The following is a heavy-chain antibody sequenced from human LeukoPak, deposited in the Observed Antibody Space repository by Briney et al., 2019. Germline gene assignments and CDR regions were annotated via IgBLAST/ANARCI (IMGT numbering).Heavy chain of an antibody. J-gene: IGHJ6*03. D-gene: IGHD3-22*01. CDR2: IYTSGST. CDR1: GGSISSGSYY. V-gene: IGHV4-61*02. Sequence: SQTLSHTCTVSGGSISSGSYYWSWIRQPAGKGLEWIGRIYTSGSTNYNPSLKSRVTISVDTSKNQFSLKLSSVTAADTAVYYCARDRVVTMIGRRYYYYYMDVWGKGTTVTVSS. CDR3: ARDRVVTMIGRRYYYYYMDV.